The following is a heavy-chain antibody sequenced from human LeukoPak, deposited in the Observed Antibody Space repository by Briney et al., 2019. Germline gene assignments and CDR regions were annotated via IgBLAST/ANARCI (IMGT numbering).Heavy chain of an antibody. Sequence: GGSLRLSCAASGFSVNNKYMTWVRQAPGRGLEWVSVIYSGGSTYYEHSVRGRFTISRDNSMNTLYFQMNSLRAEDTAVYYCGSHSGLNYDGSGYPVFAFDVWGQGTMVTVSS. CDR2: IYSGGST. V-gene: IGHV3-53*01. D-gene: IGHD3-22*01. J-gene: IGHJ3*01. CDR3: GSHSGLNYDGSGYPVFAFDV. CDR1: GFSVNNKY.